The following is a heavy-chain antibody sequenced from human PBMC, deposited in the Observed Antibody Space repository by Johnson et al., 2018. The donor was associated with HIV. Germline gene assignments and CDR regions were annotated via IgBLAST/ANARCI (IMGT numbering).Heavy chain of an antibody. CDR3: ARDGTWELHRHAFDI. V-gene: IGHV3-30*04. CDR2: ISYDGSNK. CDR1: GFTFSSYA. J-gene: IGHJ3*02. D-gene: IGHD1-26*01. Sequence: QVQLVESGGGVVQPGRSLRLSCAASGFTFSSYAMHWVRQAPGKGLEWVAVISYDGSNKYSADAVKGRFTICRDNSKNTLYLQRNSLRAEDTAVYYWARDGTWELHRHAFDIWGQGTMVTVSS.